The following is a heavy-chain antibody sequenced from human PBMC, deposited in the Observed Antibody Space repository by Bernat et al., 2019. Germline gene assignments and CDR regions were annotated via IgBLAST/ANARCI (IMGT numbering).Heavy chain of an antibody. CDR2: INHSGST. J-gene: IGHJ5*02. V-gene: IGHV4-34*01. CDR3: AGTSSVAVAGYTKWWFDP. CDR1: GGSFSGYY. D-gene: IGHD6-19*01. Sequence: QVQLQQWGAGLLKPSETLSLTCAVYGGSFSGYYWSWIRQPPGKGLEWIGEINHSGSTNYNPSLKSRVTISVDTSKNQFSLKLSSVTAADTAVYYCAGTSSVAVAGYTKWWFDPWGQGTLVTVSS.